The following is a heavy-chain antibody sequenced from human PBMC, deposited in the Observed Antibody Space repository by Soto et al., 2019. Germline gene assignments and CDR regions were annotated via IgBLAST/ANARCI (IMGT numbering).Heavy chain of an antibody. CDR3: AGLRGYAGSTIDY. Sequence: TLSLTCTVSGGSIISGYWSWIRQPPGKGLEWIGYISYSGNTNYNPSLKSRVTMSVDTPKNQFSLRLSSVTTADTAVYYCAGLRGYAGSTIDYWGQGTLVTVSS. CDR2: ISYSGNT. CDR1: GGSIISGY. D-gene: IGHD2-15*01. J-gene: IGHJ4*02. V-gene: IGHV4-59*01.